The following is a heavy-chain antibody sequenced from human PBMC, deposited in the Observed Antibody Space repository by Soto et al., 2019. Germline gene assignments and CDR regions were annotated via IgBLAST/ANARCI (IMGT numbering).Heavy chain of an antibody. Sequence: SETLSLTCAVYGESFSGYYWSWIRQPPGKGLEWIGEINHRGSTNYNPSLKSRVTISVDTSKNQFFLKLSSVTAADTAVYYCARLPNSGSYFDSWGQGTLVTVSS. CDR1: GESFSGYY. CDR3: ARLPNSGSYFDS. CDR2: INHRGST. V-gene: IGHV4-34*01. J-gene: IGHJ4*02. D-gene: IGHD3-22*01.